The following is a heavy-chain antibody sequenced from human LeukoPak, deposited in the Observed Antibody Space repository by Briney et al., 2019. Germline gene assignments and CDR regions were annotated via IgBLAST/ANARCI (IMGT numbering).Heavy chain of an antibody. CDR1: GFTFSSYA. D-gene: IGHD3-10*01. CDR2: TRGKAYGGTT. CDR3: TGRSIYYGSGSPNFDY. J-gene: IGHJ4*02. V-gene: IGHV3-49*04. Sequence: PGGSLRLSCAASGFTFSSYAMSWVRRAPGKGLEWVGFTRGKAYGGTTEYAASVKGRFTISRDDSKSIAYLQMNSLKTEDTAVYYCTGRSIYYGSGSPNFDYWGQGTLVTVSS.